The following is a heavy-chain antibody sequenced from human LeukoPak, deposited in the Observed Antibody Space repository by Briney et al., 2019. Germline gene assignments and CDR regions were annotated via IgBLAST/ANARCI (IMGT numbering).Heavy chain of an antibody. D-gene: IGHD3-22*01. CDR3: ARLGNYDSEGSYMDV. J-gene: IGHJ6*03. CDR1: GGSISSYY. CDR2: IYTSGST. Sequence: PSETLSLTCTVSGGSISSYYWSWIRQPPGKGLEWIGYIYTSGSTNYNPSLKSRVTISVDTSKNQFSLKLSSVTAADTAVYYCARLGNYDSEGSYMDVWGKGTTVTVSS. V-gene: IGHV4-4*09.